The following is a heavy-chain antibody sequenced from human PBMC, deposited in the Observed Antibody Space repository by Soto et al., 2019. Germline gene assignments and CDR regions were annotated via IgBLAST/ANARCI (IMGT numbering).Heavy chain of an antibody. V-gene: IGHV4-39*01. CDR2: IFYGRSS. Sequence: SSETLSLTCTVSGGSISSSTYYWGWIRQLPGKGLEWIGSIFYGRSSYYNPAPRSRVAIYIDPSKNQFSLKLSSVTAADTGVYYCARHLVVAGTTYNWFDLWGQGTLVTVSS. D-gene: IGHD2-15*01. J-gene: IGHJ5*02. CDR3: ARHLVVAGTTYNWFDL. CDR1: GGSISSSTYY.